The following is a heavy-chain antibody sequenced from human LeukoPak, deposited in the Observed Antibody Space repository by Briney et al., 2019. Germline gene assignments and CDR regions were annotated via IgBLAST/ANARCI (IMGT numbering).Heavy chain of an antibody. J-gene: IGHJ4*02. V-gene: IGHV3-23*01. Sequence: GGSLRLSCAASGFTFSNYAMSWVRQAPGKGLEWVSVISGSGSITYYADSVKGRFTISRDNSKNTLSLQMNSLRAEDTAVYYCAKGRWTTLPAYFDYWGQGTLVTVSS. CDR3: AKGRWTTLPAYFDY. D-gene: IGHD2-15*01. CDR1: GFTFSNYA. CDR2: ISGSGSIT.